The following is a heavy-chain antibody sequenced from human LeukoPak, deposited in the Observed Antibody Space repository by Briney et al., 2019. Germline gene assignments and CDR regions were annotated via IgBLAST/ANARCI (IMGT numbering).Heavy chain of an antibody. D-gene: IGHD3-16*01. Sequence: GGSLRLSCAASGFTFSSYSMRWVRQAPGKGLKWVSTINENGAGTYYADSVKGRFTISRDNSYNTVSLQMNSLRDEDTGVYYCAKGLRTGVGPYMGYHYYMDVWGKGATVTVSS. V-gene: IGHV3-23*01. CDR2: INENGAGT. CDR1: GFTFSSYS. CDR3: AKGLRTGVGPYMGYHYYMDV. J-gene: IGHJ6*03.